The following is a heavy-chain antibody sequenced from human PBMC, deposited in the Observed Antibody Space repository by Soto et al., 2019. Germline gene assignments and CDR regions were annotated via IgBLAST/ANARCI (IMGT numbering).Heavy chain of an antibody. J-gene: IGHJ4*02. CDR3: AKDLIIGCSSTSCSHGDY. Sequence: PGGSMRLSCAASGFTFTNNAMAWVRQAPGKGLEWVSSISEAGGTTYYADSVKGRFTISRDNSKNTLYLQMNSLRAEDTAVYYCAKDLIIGCSSTSCSHGDYWGQGTLVTVSS. CDR1: GFTFTNNA. V-gene: IGHV3-23*01. D-gene: IGHD2-2*01. CDR2: ISEAGGTT.